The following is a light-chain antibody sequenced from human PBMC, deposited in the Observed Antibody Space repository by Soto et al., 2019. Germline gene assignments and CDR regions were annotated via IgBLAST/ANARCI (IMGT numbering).Light chain of an antibody. V-gene: IGKV3-11*01. CDR2: DTS. CDR1: ETISGL. CDR3: QQRHNWPIT. J-gene: IGKJ5*01. Sequence: EIVLTRSPATVSWSPGERATLSCRASETISGLLAWYQQIPGQPPRLLIYDTSNRATGIPARFSGSGSGTDFTLTISGLESADLGVYYCQQRHNWPITFGQATRLEIK.